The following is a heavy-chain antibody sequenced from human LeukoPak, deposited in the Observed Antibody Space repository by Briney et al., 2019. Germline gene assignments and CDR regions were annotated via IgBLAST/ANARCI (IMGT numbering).Heavy chain of an antibody. J-gene: IGHJ6*03. Sequence: SETLSLTCAVYGGSFSDYYWSWIRQPPGKGLEWIGEINHSGSTNYNPSLKSRVTISVHTSKNQFSLKLSSVTAADTAVYYCARGLLRGYYYYYMDVWGKGTTVTVSS. D-gene: IGHD3-16*01. CDR1: GGSFSDYY. V-gene: IGHV4-34*01. CDR2: INHSGST. CDR3: ARGLLRGYYYYYMDV.